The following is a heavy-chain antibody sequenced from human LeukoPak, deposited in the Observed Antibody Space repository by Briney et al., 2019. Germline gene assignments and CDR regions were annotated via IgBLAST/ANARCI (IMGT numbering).Heavy chain of an antibody. CDR1: GYSSTSYW. J-gene: IGHJ5*02. D-gene: IGHD6-19*01. CDR3: ARRSQSNWFDP. CDR2: IYPGDSDT. V-gene: IGHV5-51*01. Sequence: GESLKISCKGSGYSSTSYWIGWVRQMPGKGLEWMGIIYPGDSDTRYSPSFQGQVTSSADKSISTAYLQWSSLKASDTAMYYCARRSQSNWFDPWGQGTLVTVSS.